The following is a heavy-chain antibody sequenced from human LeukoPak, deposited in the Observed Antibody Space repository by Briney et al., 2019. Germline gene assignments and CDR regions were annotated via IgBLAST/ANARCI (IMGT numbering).Heavy chain of an antibody. CDR1: GFSLSTSGMC. J-gene: IGHJ4*02. CDR2: IDWDDDK. Sequence: SGPTLVNPTQTLTLTCTFSGFSLSTSGMCVSWIRQPPGTALEWLALIDWDDDKYYSTSLKTRLTISKVTSKNQVVLTMTNMDPVDTATYYCAQIRDRYYEFDYWGQGTLVTVSS. CDR3: AQIRDRYYEFDY. V-gene: IGHV2-70*01. D-gene: IGHD3-22*01.